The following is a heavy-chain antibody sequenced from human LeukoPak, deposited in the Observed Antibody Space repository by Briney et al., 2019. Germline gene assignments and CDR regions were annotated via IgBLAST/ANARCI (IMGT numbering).Heavy chain of an antibody. CDR1: GLTFSRYG. D-gene: IGHD4-17*01. V-gene: IGHV3-30*18. CDR3: AKDGYGDYAPSFDL. Sequence: GGSLRLSCAASGLTFSRYGMHWVRQAPGKGLEWVADISYDGSNKYYADSVKGRFTISRDNSKNTLYLQMNSLRAEDTAVYYCAKDGYGDYAPSFDLWGQGTLVTVSS. CDR2: ISYDGSNK. J-gene: IGHJ4*02.